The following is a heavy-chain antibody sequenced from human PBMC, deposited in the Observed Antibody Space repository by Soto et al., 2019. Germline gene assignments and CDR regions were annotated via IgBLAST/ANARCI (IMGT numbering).Heavy chain of an antibody. CDR1: VFTFSSYG. V-gene: IGHV3-33*01. D-gene: IGHD6-13*01. Sequence: PGGSLRLSCAASVFTFSSYGMHWVRQAPGKGLEWVAVIWYDGSNKYYADSVKGRFTISRNNSKNTLYLQMNSLRAEDTAVYYCARGTIRIAAAGIDYWGQGTLVTVSS. CDR2: IWYDGSNK. J-gene: IGHJ4*02. CDR3: ARGTIRIAAAGIDY.